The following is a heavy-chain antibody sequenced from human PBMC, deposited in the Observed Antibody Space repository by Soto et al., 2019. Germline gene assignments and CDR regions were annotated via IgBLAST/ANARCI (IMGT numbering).Heavy chain of an antibody. CDR3: ARLPYYDFWSGYYIVHKAYYYYYYMDV. CDR2: IWYDGSNK. D-gene: IGHD3-3*01. CDR1: GFTFSSYG. J-gene: IGHJ6*03. V-gene: IGHV3-33*01. Sequence: PGGSLRLSCAASGFTFSSYGMHWVRQAPGKGLEWVAVIWYDGSNKYYADSVKGRFTISRDNSKNTLYLQMNSLRAEDTAVYYCARLPYYDFWSGYYIVHKAYYYYYYMDVWGKGTTVTVSS.